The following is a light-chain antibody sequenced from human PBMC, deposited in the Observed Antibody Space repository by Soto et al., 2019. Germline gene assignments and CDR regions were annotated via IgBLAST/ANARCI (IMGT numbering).Light chain of an antibody. V-gene: IGKV1-9*01. CDR3: QQVDSYPLT. CDR2: AAS. Sequence: QLTQSPSSLSASVGDRVTITCRACQGISSYLAWYQQKPGKAPKLLIYAASTLQSGVPSRFSGSGSGTDFTLPISSPQPEDFATYYCQQVDSYPLTFGPGTKVDIK. J-gene: IGKJ3*01. CDR1: QGISSY.